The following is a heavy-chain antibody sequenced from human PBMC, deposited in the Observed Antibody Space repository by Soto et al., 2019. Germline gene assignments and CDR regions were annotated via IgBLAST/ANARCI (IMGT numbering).Heavy chain of an antibody. J-gene: IGHJ5*02. Sequence: GGSLRLSCAASGFTFSSYAMSWVRQAPGKGLEWVSAISGSGGITYYGDSVQGRFTISRGNSKNTRYLQMNSLRAEDTAVYYCAKVLGGDALLWFGELSWFDPWGQGTLVTVSS. CDR2: ISGSGGIT. CDR3: AKVLGGDALLWFGELSWFDP. CDR1: GFTFSSYA. D-gene: IGHD3-10*01. V-gene: IGHV3-23*01.